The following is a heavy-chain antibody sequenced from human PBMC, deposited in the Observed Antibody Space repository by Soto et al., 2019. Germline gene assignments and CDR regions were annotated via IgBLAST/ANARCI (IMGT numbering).Heavy chain of an antibody. J-gene: IGHJ4*02. CDR3: ATPSTVTTGFDY. D-gene: IGHD4-4*01. V-gene: IGHV3-33*01. CDR1: GFTFSSYG. Sequence: GGSLRLSCAASGFTFSSYGMHWVRQAPGKGLEWVAVIWYDGSNKYYADSVKGRFTISRDNSKNTLYLQMNSLRAEDTAVYYCATPSTVTTGFDYWGQGTLVTVSS. CDR2: IWYDGSNK.